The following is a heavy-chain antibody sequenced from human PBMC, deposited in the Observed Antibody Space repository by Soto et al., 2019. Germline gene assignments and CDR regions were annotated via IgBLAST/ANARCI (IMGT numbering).Heavy chain of an antibody. D-gene: IGHD5-18*01. CDR3: ARVDAGDTARVVGTGFDY. Sequence: ETLSLTCTVSGGSISSYYWSWIRPPPGKGLEWIGYIYYSGSTNYNPSLKSRVTISVDTSKNQFSLKLSSVTAADTAVYYCARVDAGDTARVVGTGFDYWGQGTLVTVSS. CDR1: GGSISSYY. J-gene: IGHJ4*02. V-gene: IGHV4-59*13. CDR2: IYYSGST.